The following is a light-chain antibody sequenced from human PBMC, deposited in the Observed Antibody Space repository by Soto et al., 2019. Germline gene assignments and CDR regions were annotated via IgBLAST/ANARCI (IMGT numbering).Light chain of an antibody. V-gene: IGLV1-36*01. J-gene: IGLJ3*02. CDR3: ASWDDSLSGQV. Sequence: QSVLTQPSSVSDAPRQRVTISCSGSSSNIGTNAVSWYQQLPGKPPKLLIYDDDVLSSGVSDRFSASKSGTSASLAISGLQSEDEADYYCASWDDSLSGQVFGGGTKLTVL. CDR1: SSNIGTNA. CDR2: DDD.